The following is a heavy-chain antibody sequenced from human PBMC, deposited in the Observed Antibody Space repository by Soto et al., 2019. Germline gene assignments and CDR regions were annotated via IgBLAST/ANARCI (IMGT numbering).Heavy chain of an antibody. CDR2: ISGSGGTT. J-gene: IGHJ5*02. D-gene: IGHD2-2*01. Sequence: EVQLLESGGGLVQPGGSLRLSCAVSGLTLTNYAMSWVRQAPGKGLDWVSSISGSGGTTYYADSVKGRFTISRDNSKPTLYLQMNSLRAEDTAVYDCAKDSVVVVPAAMFTWGQGTLVTVSA. V-gene: IGHV3-23*01. CDR3: AKDSVVVVPAAMFT. CDR1: GLTLTNYA.